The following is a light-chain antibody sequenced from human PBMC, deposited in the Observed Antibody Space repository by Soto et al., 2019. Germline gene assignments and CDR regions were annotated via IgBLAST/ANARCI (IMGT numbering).Light chain of an antibody. CDR3: MQHTHWPYT. V-gene: IGKV2-30*02. Sequence: DVVMTQSPLSLPVTLGQPASISCRSSQSLVHSDGSTYLHWCQQRPGEAPRRLIYKVSDRDSGVPDRFSGSGSGTDFPLKISRVEAEDLGVYYCMQHTHWPYTFGQGTKLEIK. CDR1: QSLVHSDGSTY. J-gene: IGKJ2*01. CDR2: KVS.